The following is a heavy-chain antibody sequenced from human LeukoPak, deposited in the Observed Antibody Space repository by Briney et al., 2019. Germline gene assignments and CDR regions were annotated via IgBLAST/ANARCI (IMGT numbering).Heavy chain of an antibody. Sequence: GGALRLSCAASGFTVSSYYMSWVPQAPGEGLEWVSVIYSGGSTYYSDSVKGRFTISRDNSKNTLYLQMNSLRAEDTAVYYCAREAANYFDYWGQGTLVTVSS. CDR3: AREAANYFDY. J-gene: IGHJ4*02. V-gene: IGHV3-53*01. D-gene: IGHD2-15*01. CDR2: IYSGGST. CDR1: GFTVSSYY.